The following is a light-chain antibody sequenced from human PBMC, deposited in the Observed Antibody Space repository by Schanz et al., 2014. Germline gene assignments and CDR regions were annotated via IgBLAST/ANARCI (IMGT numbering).Light chain of an antibody. J-gene: IGLJ2*01. CDR2: EVT. CDR3: SSYTSSSTVV. V-gene: IGLV2-14*01. CDR1: SSDVGGTNY. Sequence: QSALTQPASVSGSPGQSITLSCTGTSSDVGGTNYVSWYQQHPGKVPKLMIYEVTKRPSGVSNRFSGSKSGNTASLTISGLQAEDEADYYCSSYTSSSTVVFGGGTKLTVL.